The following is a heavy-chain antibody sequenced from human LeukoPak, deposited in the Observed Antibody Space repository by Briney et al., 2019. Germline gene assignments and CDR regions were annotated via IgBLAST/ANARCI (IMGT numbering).Heavy chain of an antibody. V-gene: IGHV4-39*01. J-gene: IGHJ4*02. CDR3: ARHSGTDTGNVDY. D-gene: IGHD1-26*01. Sequence: SETLSLTCTVSGSSISSSSYYWGWIRQPPGTGLEWIGSIYYSGSTYYNPSLKSRVTISVDTSKNQFSLKLSSVTAADTAVYYCARHSGTDTGNVDYWGQGTLVTVSS. CDR2: IYYSGST. CDR1: GSSISSSSYY.